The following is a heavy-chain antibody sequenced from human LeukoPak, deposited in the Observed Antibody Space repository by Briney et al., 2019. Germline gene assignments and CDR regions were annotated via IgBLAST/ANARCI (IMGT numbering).Heavy chain of an antibody. CDR1: GFTFSSYS. J-gene: IGHJ3*02. CDR3: ARGVSSTSPRDAFDI. CDR2: IISSSYI. Sequence: PGGNLRLSCAASGFTFSSYSMNWVRQAPGKGLEWVSSIISSSYIYYENSVKGRLTISRDNAKNSLYLQMNSLRAEDTAVYYCARGVSSTSPRDAFDIWGQGTMVTVSS. D-gene: IGHD2-2*01. V-gene: IGHV3-21*01.